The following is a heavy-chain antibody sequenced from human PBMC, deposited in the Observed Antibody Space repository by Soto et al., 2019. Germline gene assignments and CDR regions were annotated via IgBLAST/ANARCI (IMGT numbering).Heavy chain of an antibody. CDR3: ARGSVAGTLEGRYWFDP. D-gene: IGHD6-19*01. V-gene: IGHV1-69*01. Sequence: QVQLVQSGAEVKKPGSSVKVSCKASGGTSSSYAISWVRQAPGQGLEWMGGIIPIFGTANYAQKFQGRVTITADESTSTAYMELSSLRSEDTAVYYCARGSVAGTLEGRYWFDPWGQGTLVTVSS. CDR2: IIPIFGTA. CDR1: GGTSSSYA. J-gene: IGHJ5*02.